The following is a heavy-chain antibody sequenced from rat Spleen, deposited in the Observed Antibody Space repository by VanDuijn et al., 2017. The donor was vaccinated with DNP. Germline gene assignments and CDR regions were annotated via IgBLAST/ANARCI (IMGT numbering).Heavy chain of an antibody. CDR3: KVGARY. CDR2: ISTNGGTT. J-gene: IGHJ2*01. CDR1: GFTFSTFP. V-gene: IGHV5-46*01. D-gene: IGHD5-1*01. Sequence: EVQLLEFGGGLVQPGRSMKLSCAASGFTFSTFPMAWVRQAPTTGLEWVASISTNGGTTYYRDSVKGRFTISRDNAKSTLYLQMNSLRSEDTATYYCKVGARYWGQGVMVTVSS.